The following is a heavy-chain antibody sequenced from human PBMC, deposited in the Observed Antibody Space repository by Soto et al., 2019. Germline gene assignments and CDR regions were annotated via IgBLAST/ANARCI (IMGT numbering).Heavy chain of an antibody. V-gene: IGHV3-23*01. Sequence: GGSLRLSCAASGFTFSNYAMSWVRQASGKGLEWVSAISGSGGSTYYADSVKGRFTISRDNSKNTMFMQMNSLRAEDTALYYCAKEGVSSSRFDDWGQGTLVTVSS. D-gene: IGHD6-6*01. CDR2: ISGSGGST. CDR3: AKEGVSSSRFDD. CDR1: GFTFSNYA. J-gene: IGHJ4*02.